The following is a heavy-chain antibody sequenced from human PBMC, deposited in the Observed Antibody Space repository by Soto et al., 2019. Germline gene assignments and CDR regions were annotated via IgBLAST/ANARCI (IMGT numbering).Heavy chain of an antibody. Sequence: GGSLRLSCAASGFTFSSYAMHWVRQAPGKGLEWVAVISYDGSNKYYADSVKGRFTISRDNSKNTLYLQMNSLRAEDTAVYYCARDRRSGSYYFDYWGQGTLVTVSS. J-gene: IGHJ4*02. CDR2: ISYDGSNK. CDR3: ARDRRSGSYYFDY. D-gene: IGHD1-26*01. V-gene: IGHV3-30-3*01. CDR1: GFTFSSYA.